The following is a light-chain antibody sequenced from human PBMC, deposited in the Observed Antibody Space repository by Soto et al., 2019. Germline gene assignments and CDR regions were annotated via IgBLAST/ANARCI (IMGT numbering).Light chain of an antibody. Sequence: DIQMTQSPSSLSASVGDRVTFTCQASQGISYRLNWYQQKPGKAPNLLICAASNLETGVPSRFSGSGAGTDFTLTISGLQPEDSATYDCQQYYDLPLTFGGGTRVEIK. CDR1: QGISYR. V-gene: IGKV1-33*01. J-gene: IGKJ4*01. CDR3: QQYYDLPLT. CDR2: AAS.